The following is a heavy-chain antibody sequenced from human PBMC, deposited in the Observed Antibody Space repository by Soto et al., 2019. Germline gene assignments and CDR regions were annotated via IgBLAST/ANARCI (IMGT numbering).Heavy chain of an antibody. Sequence: LRLSCAASGFTFSSYSMNWVRQAPGKGLEWVSSISSSSSYIYYADSVKGRFTISRDNAKNSLYLQMNSLRAEDTAVYYCAREPGYCSSTSCYTGFDYWGQGTLVTVSS. CDR3: AREPGYCSSTSCYTGFDY. J-gene: IGHJ4*02. CDR1: GFTFSSYS. CDR2: ISSSSSYI. D-gene: IGHD2-2*02. V-gene: IGHV3-21*01.